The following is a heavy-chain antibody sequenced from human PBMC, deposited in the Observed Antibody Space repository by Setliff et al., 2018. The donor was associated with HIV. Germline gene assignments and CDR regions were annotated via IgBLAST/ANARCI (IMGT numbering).Heavy chain of an antibody. CDR1: GDSISSSAYY. J-gene: IGHJ6*03. V-gene: IGHV4-39*01. CDR3: ARHRDPPGTRWIFYYYYMYL. Sequence: PSETLSLTCTVSGDSISSSAYYWGWIRQPPGKRLEWLGSIYSSGSTSYNPSLSSRLTISVDTSKSHVSLRLSSVTAADTGVYYCARHRDPPGTRWIFYYYYMYLWGEGTTVTVSS. CDR2: IYSSGST. D-gene: IGHD5-12*01.